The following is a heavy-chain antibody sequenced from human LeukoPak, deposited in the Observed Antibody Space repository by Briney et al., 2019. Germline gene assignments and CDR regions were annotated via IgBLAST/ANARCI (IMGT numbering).Heavy chain of an antibody. Sequence: GGSLRLSCAASGFTFSSYAMHWVRQAPAKGLERVAVISNDGSNKYYADSVKGRFTISRDNSKNTLYLQMNSLRPEDTAVYYCARDGSVGYSSGRWGIDYWDQGTLVTVSS. V-gene: IGHV3-30*04. D-gene: IGHD6-19*01. CDR2: ISNDGSNK. J-gene: IGHJ4*02. CDR3: ARDGSVGYSSGRWGIDY. CDR1: GFTFSSYA.